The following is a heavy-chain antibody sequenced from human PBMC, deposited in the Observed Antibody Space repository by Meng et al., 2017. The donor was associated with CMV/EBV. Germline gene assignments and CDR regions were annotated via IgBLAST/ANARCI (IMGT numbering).Heavy chain of an antibody. D-gene: IGHD1-1*01. CDR3: ARAKMNWNVIDAFDI. J-gene: IGHJ3*02. Sequence: GESLKISCAASGFTFSSYAMHWVRQAPGKGLEWVAVISYDGSNKYYADSVKGRFTISGDNSKNTLYLQMNSLRAEDTAVYYCARAKMNWNVIDAFDIWGQGTMVTVSS. V-gene: IGHV3-30-3*01. CDR1: GFTFSSYA. CDR2: ISYDGSNK.